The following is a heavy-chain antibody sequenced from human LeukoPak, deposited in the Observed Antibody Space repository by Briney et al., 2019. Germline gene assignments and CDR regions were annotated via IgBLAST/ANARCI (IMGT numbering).Heavy chain of an antibody. V-gene: IGHV4-61*01. J-gene: IGHJ2*01. CDR1: GGSVSSGSYY. CDR2: IYYSGST. CDR3: ARPRITGAGWYFDL. D-gene: IGHD1-20*01. Sequence: SETLSLTCTVSGGSVSSGSYYWSWIRQPPGKGLEWIGYIYYSGSTNYNPSLKSRVTISVDTSKNQFSLKLSSVTAADTALYYCARPRITGAGWYFDLWGRGTLVTVSS.